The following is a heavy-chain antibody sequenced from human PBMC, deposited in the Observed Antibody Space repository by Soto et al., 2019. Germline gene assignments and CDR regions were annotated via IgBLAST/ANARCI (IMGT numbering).Heavy chain of an antibody. Sequence: PSETLSLTCTVSGGSVSSGYNYWSWIRQSPGKGLEWIGYISGSGSTGYNPSLENRLTMSVDRSKNQFTLRLTSVTAADTAVYFCATESGSTYGYFDYWGQGTQVTVPS. J-gene: IGHJ4*02. V-gene: IGHV4-30-4*01. CDR1: GGSVSSGYNY. CDR3: ATESGSTYGYFDY. CDR2: ISGSGST. D-gene: IGHD3-10*01.